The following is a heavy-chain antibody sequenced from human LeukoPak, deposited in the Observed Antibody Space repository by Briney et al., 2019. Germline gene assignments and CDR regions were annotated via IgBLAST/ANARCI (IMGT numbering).Heavy chain of an antibody. J-gene: IGHJ5*02. CDR2: IYYSGST. V-gene: IGHV4-34*01. CDR1: GGSFSGYY. CDR3: ARERLWFGEPTGWFDP. D-gene: IGHD3-10*01. Sequence: SETLSLTCAVYGGSFSGYYWSWIRQPPGKGLEWIGSIYYSGSTYYNPSLKSRVTISVDTSKNQFSLKLSSVTAADTAVYYCARERLWFGEPTGWFDPWGQGTLVTVSS.